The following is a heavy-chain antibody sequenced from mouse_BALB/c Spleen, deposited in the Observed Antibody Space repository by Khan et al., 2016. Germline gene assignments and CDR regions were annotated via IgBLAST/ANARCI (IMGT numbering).Heavy chain of an antibody. CDR3: ARSSSGYWYYFDY. J-gene: IGHJ2*01. D-gene: IGHD3-1*01. CDR2: IYYSGST. Sequence: EVQLQESGPDLVKPSQSLSLTCTVTGYSITSHYSWHWIRHFPGNKLEWMGYIYYSGSTTYNPSLQSRISITRDTSKHQFFLQLNSVTTEDTATYYCARSSSGYWYYFDYWGQGTTLTVSS. CDR1: GYSITSHYS. V-gene: IGHV3-1*02.